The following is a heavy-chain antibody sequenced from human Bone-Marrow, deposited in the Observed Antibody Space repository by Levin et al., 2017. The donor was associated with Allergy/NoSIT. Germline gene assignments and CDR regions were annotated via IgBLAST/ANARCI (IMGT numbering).Heavy chain of an antibody. V-gene: IGHV3-21*01. J-gene: IGHJ4*02. CDR1: GFTFSRSS. CDR3: ARASYDSSGDPYFDY. CDR2: ISYSGHNM. Sequence: PGGSLRLSCAASGFTFSRSSMSWVRQTPGKGLEWLSYISYSGHNMYYAESVKGRFTVSRDNTKNSLFLQMNSLRDEDTAIYYCARASYDSSGDPYFDYWGQGTLVTVSS. D-gene: IGHD2-21*01.